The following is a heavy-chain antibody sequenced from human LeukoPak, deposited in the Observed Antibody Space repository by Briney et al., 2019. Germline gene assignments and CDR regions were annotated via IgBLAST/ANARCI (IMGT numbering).Heavy chain of an antibody. V-gene: IGHV4-39*07. D-gene: IGHD6-19*01. CDR2: IYYSGTT. CDR3: ARDQLFLAVAARDY. J-gene: IGHJ4*02. CDR1: GGSIISGSKY. Sequence: SETLSLTCTVSGGSIISGSKYWGWIRQAPGTGLEWIGSIYYSGTTYYNPSLKSRVTMSVDTSKNQFSLKLSSVTAADTAVYYCARDQLFLAVAARDYWGQGTLVTVSS.